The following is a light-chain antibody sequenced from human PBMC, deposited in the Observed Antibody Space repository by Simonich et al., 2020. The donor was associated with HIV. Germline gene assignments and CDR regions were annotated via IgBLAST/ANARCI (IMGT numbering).Light chain of an antibody. Sequence: EIVMTQSPATLSVSPGERATLSCRASQSVSSTLAWYQQKPGQAPRLLIYDACNRATGIPARFSGSGSGTDFTLTISSLEPEDFAVYYCQQRSNWYTFGQGTKLEIK. CDR2: DAC. V-gene: IGKV3-11*01. J-gene: IGKJ2*01. CDR1: QSVSST. CDR3: QQRSNWYT.